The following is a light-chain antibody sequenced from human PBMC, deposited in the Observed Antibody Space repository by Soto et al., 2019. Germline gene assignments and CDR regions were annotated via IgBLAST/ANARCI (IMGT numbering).Light chain of an antibody. CDR3: QTWGSGIRVV. CDR1: SGHSSYA. J-gene: IGLJ2*01. V-gene: IGLV4-69*01. Sequence: QSVLTQSPSASASLGDSVKLTCTLSSGHSSYAIAWHQQQPEKGPRYLMKLNSDGSHSKGDGIPDRFSGSSSGAERYLSISSLQSEDEADYYCQTWGSGIRVVFGGGTQLTVL. CDR2: LNSDGSH.